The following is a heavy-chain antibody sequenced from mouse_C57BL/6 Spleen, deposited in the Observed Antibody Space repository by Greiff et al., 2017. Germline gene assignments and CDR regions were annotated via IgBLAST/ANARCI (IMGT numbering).Heavy chain of an antibody. D-gene: IGHD2-2*01. CDR3: TIIYYGYGGFAY. J-gene: IGHJ3*01. CDR1: GFTFSSYA. CDR2: ISSGGDYI. V-gene: IGHV5-9-1*02. Sequence: EVKLMESGEGLVKPGGSLKLSCAASGFTFSSYAMSWVRQTPEKRLEWVAYISSGGDYIYYADTVKGRFTISRDNARNTLYLQMSSLKSEDTAMYYCTIIYYGYGGFAYWGQGTLVTVSA.